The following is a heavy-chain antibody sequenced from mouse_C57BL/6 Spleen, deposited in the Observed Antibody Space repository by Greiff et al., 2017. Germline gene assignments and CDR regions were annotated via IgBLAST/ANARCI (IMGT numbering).Heavy chain of an antibody. J-gene: IGHJ4*01. Sequence: EVQLVESVAELVRPGASVKLSCTASGFNIKNTYMHWVKQRPEQGLEWIGRIDPANGNTKYAPKFQGKATITADTSSNTAYLQLSSLTSEDTAIYYCARERIYYGNPLYAMDYWGQGTSVTVSS. V-gene: IGHV14-3*01. CDR2: IDPANGNT. CDR3: ARERIYYGNPLYAMDY. CDR1: GFNIKNTY. D-gene: IGHD2-1*01.